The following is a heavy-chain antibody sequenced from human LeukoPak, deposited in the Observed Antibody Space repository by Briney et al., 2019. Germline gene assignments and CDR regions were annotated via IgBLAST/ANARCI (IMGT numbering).Heavy chain of an antibody. Sequence: PSETLSLTCTVSGASISSGGYYWSWIRQPPGKGLEWIGYIYYSGSTNYNPSLKSRVTISVDTSKNQFSLKLSSVTAADTAVYYCARLVVVSGNYYYYGMDVWGQGTTVTVSS. J-gene: IGHJ6*02. CDR3: ARLVVVSGNYYYYGMDV. V-gene: IGHV4-61*08. CDR2: IYYSGST. D-gene: IGHD2-15*01. CDR1: GASISSGGYY.